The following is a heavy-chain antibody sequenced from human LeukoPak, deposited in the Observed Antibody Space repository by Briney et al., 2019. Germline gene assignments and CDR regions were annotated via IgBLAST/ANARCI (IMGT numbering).Heavy chain of an antibody. D-gene: IGHD6-19*01. CDR1: GYTLTELS. Sequence: ASVTVSCKVSGYTLTELSMHWVRQAPGQGHERMGGFDPEDGETIYAQKFQGRVTMTEDTSTDAAYMELSSLRSEDTAVYYCATVMGRAYSSGWSGDFQHWGQGTLVTVSS. CDR3: ATVMGRAYSSGWSGDFQH. J-gene: IGHJ1*01. V-gene: IGHV1-24*01. CDR2: FDPEDGET.